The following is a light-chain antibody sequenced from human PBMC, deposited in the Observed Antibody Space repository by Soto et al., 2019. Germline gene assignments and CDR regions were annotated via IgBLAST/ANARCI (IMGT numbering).Light chain of an antibody. Sequence: QSVLTQPASVSLSPGQSITISCTGTNSDVGGYNFVSWYQQHPDKAPKVIIYEGSKRPSGVSNRFSGSKSGNTASLTISGLQAEDEADYYCCSYAGSSTYVFGTGTKVTVL. CDR3: CSYAGSSTYV. J-gene: IGLJ1*01. CDR2: EGS. V-gene: IGLV2-23*01. CDR1: NSDVGGYNF.